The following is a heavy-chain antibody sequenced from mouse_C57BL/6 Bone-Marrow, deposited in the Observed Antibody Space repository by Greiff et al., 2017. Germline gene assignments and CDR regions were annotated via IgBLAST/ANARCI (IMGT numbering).Heavy chain of an antibody. Sequence: VQLQQSGAELVRPGASVKLSCTASGFNIKDYYIHWVKQRPEQGLEWIGWIDPEIGDTEYASKFQGKATITSDTSSNTAYLQLSSLTSDDTAVYDCTACYGNYLDFWGQGTSLTVAS. V-gene: IGHV14-4*01. J-gene: IGHJ2*02. D-gene: IGHD2-1*01. CDR2: IDPEIGDT. CDR1: GFNIKDYY. CDR3: TACYGNYLDF.